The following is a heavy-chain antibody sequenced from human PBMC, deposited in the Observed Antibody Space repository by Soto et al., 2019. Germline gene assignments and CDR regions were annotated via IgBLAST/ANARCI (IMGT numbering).Heavy chain of an antibody. J-gene: IGHJ4*02. Sequence: SETLSLTCTVSGGSISSSSYYWGWIRQPPGKGLEWIGSIYYSGSTYYNPSLKSRVTISVDTSKNQFSLKLSSVTAADTAVYYCARRERYYDILTGFDYWGQGTLVTVSS. D-gene: IGHD3-9*01. V-gene: IGHV4-39*01. CDR2: IYYSGST. CDR3: ARRERYYDILTGFDY. CDR1: GGSISSSSYY.